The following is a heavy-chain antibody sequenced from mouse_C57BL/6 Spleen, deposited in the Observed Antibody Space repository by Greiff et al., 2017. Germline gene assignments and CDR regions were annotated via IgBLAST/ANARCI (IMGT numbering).Heavy chain of an antibody. CDR2: IYPSDSET. Sequence: QVQLQQPGAELVRPGSSVKLSCKASGYTFTSYWMDWVKQRPGQGLEWIGNIYPSDSETHYNQKFKDKATLTVDKSSSTAYMQLISLTSEDSAVYYCASGDYDVGYFDVWGTGTTVTVSS. D-gene: IGHD2-4*01. CDR3: ASGDYDVGYFDV. J-gene: IGHJ1*03. CDR1: GYTFTSYW. V-gene: IGHV1-61*01.